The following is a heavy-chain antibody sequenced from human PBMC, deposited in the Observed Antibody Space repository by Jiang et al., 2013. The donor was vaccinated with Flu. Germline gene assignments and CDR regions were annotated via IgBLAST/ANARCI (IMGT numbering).Heavy chain of an antibody. D-gene: IGHD6-19*01. Sequence: KPTQTLTLTCTFSGVSLSTSGWVWAGSVSPQERPWSGLHSFIGDDDKRYSPSLKSRLTITKDTSKNQVVLTMTNMDPVDTATYYCAHASSVAGHWFDPWGQGNPGRPSP. CDR3: AHASSVAGHWFDP. CDR2: FIGDDDK. V-gene: IGHV2-5*02. J-gene: IGHJ5*02. CDR1: GVSLSTSGWV.